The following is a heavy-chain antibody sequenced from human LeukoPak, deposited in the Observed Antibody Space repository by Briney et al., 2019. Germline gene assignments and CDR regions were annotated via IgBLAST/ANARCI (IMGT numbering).Heavy chain of an antibody. CDR2: MYWNGGE. Sequence: SGPTLVNPTQTLTLTCTFSGFSLNTHGVGVGWIRQPPGKALEWLALMYWNGGERFSPSVRSRVTITEHTSKHAVGPPITNMDPADTATYYCAHRHDFRGVVVTFDSWGQGTLVTVSS. J-gene: IGHJ4*02. D-gene: IGHD3-10*01. V-gene: IGHV2-5*01. CDR1: GFSLNTHGVG. CDR3: AHRHDFRGVVVTFDS.